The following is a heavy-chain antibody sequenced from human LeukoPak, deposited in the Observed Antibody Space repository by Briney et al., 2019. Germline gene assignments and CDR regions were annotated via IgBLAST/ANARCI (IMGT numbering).Heavy chain of an antibody. CDR1: GGSFSGYY. Sequence: PSETLSLTCAVYGGSFSGYYWSWIRQPPGKGLEWIGEINHSGSTNYNPSLKSRVTISVDTSKNQFSLKLSSVTAADTAVYYCARGLTITMIRRHRAEYFQHWGQGTLVTVSS. CDR3: ARGLTITMIRRHRAEYFQH. D-gene: IGHD3-22*01. J-gene: IGHJ1*01. CDR2: INHSGST. V-gene: IGHV4-34*01.